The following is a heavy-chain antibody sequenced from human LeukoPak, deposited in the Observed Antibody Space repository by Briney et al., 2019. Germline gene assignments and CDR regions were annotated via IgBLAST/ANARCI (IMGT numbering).Heavy chain of an antibody. V-gene: IGHV3-7*01. CDR3: AREGRGFMTNILWWATWGDDAFDI. J-gene: IGHJ3*02. CDR2: IKQDGSEK. CDR1: GFTFSNAW. Sequence: GGSLRLSCAASGFTFSNAWMSWVRQAPGQGLGWVANIKQDGSEKYYVDSVKGRFTIPRDNAKNSLYLQMNSLRVEDTAVYYCAREGRGFMTNILWWATWGDDAFDIWGQGTMVTVSS. D-gene: IGHD2-21*01.